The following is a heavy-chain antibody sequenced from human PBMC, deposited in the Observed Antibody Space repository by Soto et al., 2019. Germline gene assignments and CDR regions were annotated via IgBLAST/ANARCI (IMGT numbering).Heavy chain of an antibody. D-gene: IGHD5-12*01. CDR2: INAYSGNT. J-gene: IGHJ4*02. Sequence: ASVKVSCKASGYTFTSYGIIWVRQAPGQGLEWMGWINAYSGNTGYAQKFQGRVTMTRDTSISTAYMELSSLRSEDTAVYYCASVGYRGYAPSHFDNWGQGTLVTVSS. CDR1: GYTFTSYG. V-gene: IGHV1-8*02. CDR3: ASVGYRGYAPSHFDN.